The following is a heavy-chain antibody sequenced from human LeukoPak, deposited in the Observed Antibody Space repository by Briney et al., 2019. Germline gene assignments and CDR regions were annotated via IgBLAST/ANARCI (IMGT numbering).Heavy chain of an antibody. D-gene: IGHD4-17*01. J-gene: IGHJ4*02. V-gene: IGHV2-5*02. CDR2: IYWDDEK. Sequence: TLSLTCTVSGGSLGPCYYWGWIRQPPGKALEWLALIYWDDEKRYSPSLKSRLTVTKDTSKNQVVLTMTNMDPVDTATYYCAHRRADYGDPPSFDYWGQGALVTVSS. CDR1: GGSLGPCYYW. CDR3: AHRRADYGDPPSFDY.